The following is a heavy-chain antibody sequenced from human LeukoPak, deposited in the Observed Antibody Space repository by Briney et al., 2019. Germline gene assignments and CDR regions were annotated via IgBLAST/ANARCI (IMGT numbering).Heavy chain of an antibody. Sequence: GSVKVSCKASGYTFTGYYMHWVRQAPGQGLEWMGWINPNSGGTNYAQKFQGRVTMTRDTSISTAYMELSRLRSDDTAVYYCARDRGGSYWNSGAFYIRGQGTMVTVSS. CDR1: GYTFTGYY. V-gene: IGHV1-2*02. J-gene: IGHJ3*02. CDR3: ARDRGGSYWNSGAFYI. CDR2: INPNSGGT. D-gene: IGHD1-26*01.